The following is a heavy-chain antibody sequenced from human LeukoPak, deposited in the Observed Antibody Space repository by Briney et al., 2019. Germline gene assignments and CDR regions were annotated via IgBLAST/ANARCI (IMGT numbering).Heavy chain of an antibody. V-gene: IGHV3-23*01. D-gene: IGHD4-11*01. J-gene: IGHJ4*02. Sequence: HPGGSLRLSCAASGFTFSSYAMSWVRQTPGKGLEWVSAITGSGGSTYADSVKGRFTISRDSSRNTLNLQMSSLRAEDTVVYYCAKAHDYSSRLTLDCWGQGTLVTVSS. CDR3: AKAHDYSSRLTLDC. CDR2: ITGSGGST. CDR1: GFTFSSYA.